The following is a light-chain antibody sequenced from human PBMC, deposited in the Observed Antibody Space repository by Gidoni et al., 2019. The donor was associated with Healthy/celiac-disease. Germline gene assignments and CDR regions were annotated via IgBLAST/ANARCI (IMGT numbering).Light chain of an antibody. Sequence: DIQFTQSPSSLSASVEDRVTIPRRASQSISSYLNWYQQKPGNATKLLIYAAYSVQSGVPSRFSSSGSRTDFTLTISSLQPEDFATYYCQQSYSTPRSFGQGTKLEIK. CDR2: AAY. CDR3: QQSYSTPRS. CDR1: QSISSY. V-gene: IGKV1-39*01. J-gene: IGKJ2*03.